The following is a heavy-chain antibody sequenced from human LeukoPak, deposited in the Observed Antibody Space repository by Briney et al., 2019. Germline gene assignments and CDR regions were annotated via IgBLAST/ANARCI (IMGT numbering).Heavy chain of an antibody. CDR2: ISGSGGST. D-gene: IGHD3-16*01. CDR3: AKGARDYDYVWGTKTPFDY. V-gene: IGHV3-23*01. J-gene: IGHJ4*02. Sequence: PGGSLRLSCAASGFTFSSYAMSRVRQAPGKGLEWVSAISGSGGSTYYADSVKGRFTIPRDNSKNTLYLQMNSLRAEDTAVYYCAKGARDYDYVWGTKTPFDYWGQGTLVTVSS. CDR1: GFTFSSYA.